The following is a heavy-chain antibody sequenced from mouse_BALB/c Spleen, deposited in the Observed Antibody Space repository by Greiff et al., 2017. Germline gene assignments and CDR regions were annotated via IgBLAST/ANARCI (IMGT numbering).Heavy chain of an antibody. CDR1: GFSLSTSGMS. CDR2: IWWNDDK. D-gene: IGHD1-1*01. V-gene: IGHV8-8*01. Sequence: QVTLKVSGPGILQPSQTLSLTCSFSGFSLSTSGMSVGWIRQPSGKGLEWLAHIWWNDDKYYNPALKSRLTISKDTSNNQVFLKIASVVTADTATYYCARLYGSSYDYAMDYWGQGTSVTVSS. J-gene: IGHJ4*01. CDR3: ARLYGSSYDYAMDY.